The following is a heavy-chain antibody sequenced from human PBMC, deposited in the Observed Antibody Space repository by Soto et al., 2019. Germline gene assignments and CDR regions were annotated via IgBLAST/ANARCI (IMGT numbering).Heavy chain of an antibody. CDR2: ISWNSGTI. D-gene: IGHD2-8*02. V-gene: IGHV3-9*01. CDR3: AKSTGGTANGMDV. CDR1: GFMFDNYA. J-gene: IGHJ6*02. Sequence: EVQLVESGGGLVQPGRSLRLSCAASGFMFDNYAMHWVRQAPGKGLEWVSGISWNSGTIGYADSVKGRFTISRDNDKNSLYLQMNSLRAEDTALYYCAKSTGGTANGMDVWGQGTTVTVSS.